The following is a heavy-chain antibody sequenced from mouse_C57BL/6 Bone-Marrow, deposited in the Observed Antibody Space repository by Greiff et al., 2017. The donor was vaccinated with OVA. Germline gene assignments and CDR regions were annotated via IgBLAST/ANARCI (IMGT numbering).Heavy chain of an antibody. CDR1: GYTFTDYN. J-gene: IGHJ1*03. CDR3: ARGDYSNVYWYFDV. D-gene: IGHD2-5*01. V-gene: IGHV1-18*01. CDR2: INPNNGGT. Sequence: VQLQQSGPELVKPGASVKIPCKASGYTFTDYNMDWVKQSHGKSLEWIGDINPNNGGTIYNQKFKGKATLTVDKSSSTAYMELRSLTSEDTAVYYCARGDYSNVYWYFDVWGTGTTVTVSS.